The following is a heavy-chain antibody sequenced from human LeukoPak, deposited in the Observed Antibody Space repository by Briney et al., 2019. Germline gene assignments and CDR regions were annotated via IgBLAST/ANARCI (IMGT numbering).Heavy chain of an antibody. CDR1: GFTFSSYW. V-gene: IGHV3-7*04. J-gene: IGHJ6*02. CDR2: INHNGNVN. Sequence: TGGSLRLSCAASGFTFSSYWMNWARQAPGKGLEWVASINHNGNVNYYVDSVKGRFTISRDNAKNSLYLQMNSLRLEDTAIYYCAWGMDVWGQGTTVTVSS. CDR3: AWGMDV.